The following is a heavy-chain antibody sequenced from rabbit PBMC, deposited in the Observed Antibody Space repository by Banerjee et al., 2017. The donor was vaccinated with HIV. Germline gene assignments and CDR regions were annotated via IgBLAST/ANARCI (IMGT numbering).Heavy chain of an antibody. D-gene: IGHD1-1*01. J-gene: IGHJ4*01. Sequence: QSLEESGGDLVKPGASLTLTCTASGFSFSSRYYMSWVRQAPGKGLEWIAWIDTGSGRTYYASWAKGRFTISKTSSTSVTLQMTSLTTADTATYFCARGTSSSGYYMGLWGPGTLVTVS. CDR3: ARGTSSSGYYMGL. CDR1: GFSFSSRYY. V-gene: IGHV1S40*01. CDR2: IDTGSGRT.